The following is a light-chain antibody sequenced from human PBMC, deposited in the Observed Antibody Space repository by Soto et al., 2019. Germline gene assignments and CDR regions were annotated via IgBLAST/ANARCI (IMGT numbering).Light chain of an antibody. J-gene: IGKJ4*01. V-gene: IGKV3-11*01. Sequence: EIVVTQSAATLSLSPWERATLSCRASQSVSSYLAWYQQKPGQAPRLLIYDASNRATGIPARFSGSGSGTDFTLTISSLEPEDFAVYYCQQRSNWLTFGGGTKVDIK. CDR3: QQRSNWLT. CDR1: QSVSSY. CDR2: DAS.